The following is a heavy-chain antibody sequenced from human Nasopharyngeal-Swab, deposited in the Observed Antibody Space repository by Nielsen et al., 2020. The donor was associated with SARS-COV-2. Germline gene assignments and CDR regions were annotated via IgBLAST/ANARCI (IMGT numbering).Heavy chain of an antibody. CDR1: GFTFSDYY. J-gene: IGHJ6*02. CDR3: ARDPGNSYANMDV. D-gene: IGHD5-18*01. V-gene: IGHV3-11*06. Sequence: GESLKISCEASGFTFSDYYMSWIRQAPGKGLEWVAYIGNTGSFTNYADSVKGRFTISRDNARNSLYLQMDSLRAEDTAVYFCARDPGNSYANMDVWGQGTTVTVSS. CDR2: IGNTGSFT.